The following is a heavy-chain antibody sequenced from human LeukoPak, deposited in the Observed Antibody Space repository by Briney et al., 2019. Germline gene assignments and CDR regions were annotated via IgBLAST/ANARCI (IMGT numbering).Heavy chain of an antibody. D-gene: IGHD3-3*01. CDR3: VRDPDKKVWSGYYSHFDY. Sequence: GGSLRLSCAASGFTFSSYWMHWVRQAPGKGLVWVSRINSDGSSTSFADSVKGRFTISRDNAKNTLYLQMNSLRAEDTAVYYCVRDPDKKVWSGYYSHFDYWGQGTLVTVSS. J-gene: IGHJ4*02. CDR2: INSDGSST. CDR1: GFTFSSYW. V-gene: IGHV3-74*01.